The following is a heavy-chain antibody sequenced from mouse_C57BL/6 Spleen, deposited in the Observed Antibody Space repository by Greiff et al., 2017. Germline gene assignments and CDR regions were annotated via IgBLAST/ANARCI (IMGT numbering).Heavy chain of an antibody. V-gene: IGHV5-6*01. CDR3: ARQRSYVDY. Sequence: EVKVVESGGDLVKPGGSLKLSCAASGFTFSSYGMSWVRQTPDKRLEWVATISSGGSYTYYPDSVKGRFTISRDNAKNTLYLQMSSLKSEDTAMYYCARQRSYVDYWGQGTTLTVSS. CDR1: GFTFSSYG. CDR2: ISSGGSYT. J-gene: IGHJ2*01.